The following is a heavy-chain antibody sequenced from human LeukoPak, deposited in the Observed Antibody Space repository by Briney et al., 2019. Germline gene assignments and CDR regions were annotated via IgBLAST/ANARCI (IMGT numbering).Heavy chain of an antibody. CDR2: ISAYNGNT. CDR3: ARDLSTIFGVVIYFDY. D-gene: IGHD3-3*01. Sequence: GASVKVSCKASGYTFTSYGISWVRQAPGQGLQWMGWISAYNGNTNYAQKLQGRVTMTTDTSTGTAYMELRSLRSDDTAVYYCARDLSTIFGVVIYFDYWGQGTLVTVSS. V-gene: IGHV1-18*01. J-gene: IGHJ4*02. CDR1: GYTFTSYG.